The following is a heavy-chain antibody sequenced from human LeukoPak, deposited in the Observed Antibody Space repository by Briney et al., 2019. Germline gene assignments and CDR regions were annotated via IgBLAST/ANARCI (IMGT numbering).Heavy chain of an antibody. CDR3: AREGTVYYYYGMDV. V-gene: IGHV1-3*01. Sequence: ASVKVSCKASGYTFITYAIHWVRQAPGQRLEWMGWINAGNGNTKYSQKFQGRVTITRDTSASTAYMELINLRSEDTAVYYCAREGTVYYYYGMDVWGQGTTVTVSS. J-gene: IGHJ6*02. D-gene: IGHD4-17*01. CDR1: GYTFITYA. CDR2: INAGNGNT.